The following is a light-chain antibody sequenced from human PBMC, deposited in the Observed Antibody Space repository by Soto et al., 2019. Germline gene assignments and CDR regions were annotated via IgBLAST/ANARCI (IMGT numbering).Light chain of an antibody. CDR2: ENK. CDR3: LSYDADFGI. J-gene: IGLJ2*01. CDR1: SGSLANNY. V-gene: IGLV6-57*01. Sequence: NFMLTQPHSVSESPGQTVTISCTRSSGSLANNYVQWYQQRPGSSPTTVIYENKLRPSGGPGRFSGSTDGSSNSASLTISGLQCEDEADYYCLSYDADFGIFGGGSKVTVL.